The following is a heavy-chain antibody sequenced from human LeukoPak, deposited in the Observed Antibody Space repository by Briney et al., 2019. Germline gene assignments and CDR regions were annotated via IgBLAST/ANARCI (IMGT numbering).Heavy chain of an antibody. J-gene: IGHJ3*02. CDR2: IYSGGST. Sequence: GGSLRLSCAASGFTVSSNYMSWVRQAPGKGLEWVSVIYSGGSTYYADSVKGRFTISRDNSKNTLYLQMNSLRAEDTAVYYCARDPHDDAFDIWGQGTMVTVSS. CDR3: ARDPHDDAFDI. V-gene: IGHV3-66*01. CDR1: GFTVSSNY.